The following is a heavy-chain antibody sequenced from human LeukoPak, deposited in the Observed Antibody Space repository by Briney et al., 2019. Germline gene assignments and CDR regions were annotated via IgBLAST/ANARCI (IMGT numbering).Heavy chain of an antibody. Sequence: PGGSLRLSCAVSGFTFSSYWMYWARQVPGKGLMWVARIKSDGTTANYADFVQGRFTFSRDNAKNTLYLQMNSLGAEDTAVYYCARSKTSGWIDYWGQGNLVTVSS. CDR3: ARSKTSGWIDY. J-gene: IGHJ4*02. CDR1: GFTFSSYW. D-gene: IGHD6-19*01. CDR2: IKSDGTTA. V-gene: IGHV3-74*01.